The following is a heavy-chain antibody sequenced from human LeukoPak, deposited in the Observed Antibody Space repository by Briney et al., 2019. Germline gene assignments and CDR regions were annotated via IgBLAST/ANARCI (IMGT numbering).Heavy chain of an antibody. CDR3: ARDHGASSGWYWTSYGMDV. D-gene: IGHD6-19*01. CDR2: IYYSGST. CDR1: GGSISSYY. J-gene: IGHJ6*02. Sequence: PSETLSLTCTVSGGSISSYYWNWIRQPPGKGLEWIGYIYYSGSTNYNPSLKSRVTISVDTSKNQFSLKLSSVTAADTAVYYCARDHGASSGWYWTSYGMDVWGQGTTVTVSS. V-gene: IGHV4-59*12.